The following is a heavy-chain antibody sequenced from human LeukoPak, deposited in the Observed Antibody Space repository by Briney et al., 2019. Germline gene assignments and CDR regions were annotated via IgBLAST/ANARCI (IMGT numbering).Heavy chain of an antibody. CDR1: GGTFSSYA. D-gene: IGHD3-16*01. CDR2: IIPIFGTA. J-gene: IGHJ6*03. V-gene: IGHV1-69*13. Sequence: GASVKVSCKASGGTFSSYAISWVRQAPGQGLEWMGGIIPIFGTANYAQKFQGRVTITADESTSTAYMELSSLRSEDTAVYYCAREVEFWGDYYYKDVWGKGTTVTVSS. CDR3: AREVEFWGDYYYKDV.